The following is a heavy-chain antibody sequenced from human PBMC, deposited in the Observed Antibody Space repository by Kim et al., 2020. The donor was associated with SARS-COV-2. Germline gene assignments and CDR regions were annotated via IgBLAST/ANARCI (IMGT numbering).Heavy chain of an antibody. V-gene: IGHV3-21*01. CDR1: GFTFSSYS. Sequence: GGSLRLSCAASGFTFSSYSMNWVRQAPGKGLEWVSSISSSSSYIYYADSVKGRFTISRDNAKNSLYLQMNSLRAEDTAVYYCARDHDYYGSGDWYFDLWGRGTLVTVSS. D-gene: IGHD3-10*01. J-gene: IGHJ2*01. CDR3: ARDHDYYGSGDWYFDL. CDR2: ISSSSSYI.